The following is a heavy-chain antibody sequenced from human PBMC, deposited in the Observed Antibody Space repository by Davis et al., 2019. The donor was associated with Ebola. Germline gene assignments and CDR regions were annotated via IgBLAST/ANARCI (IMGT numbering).Heavy chain of an antibody. CDR2: IYPGDSDT. D-gene: IGHD1-26*01. J-gene: IGHJ5*02. Sequence: GESLKISCKGSGYSFTSYWIGWVRQMPGKGLEWMGIIYPGDSDTRYSPSFQGQVTISADKSISTAYLQWNSLKASDTAMYYCARHGGSGSYYGGDNWFDPWGQGTLVTVSS. V-gene: IGHV5-51*01. CDR1: GYSFTSYW. CDR3: ARHGGSGSYYGGDNWFDP.